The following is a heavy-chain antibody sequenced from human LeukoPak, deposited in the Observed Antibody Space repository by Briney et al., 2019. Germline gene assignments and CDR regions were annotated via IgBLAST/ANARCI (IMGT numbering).Heavy chain of an antibody. J-gene: IGHJ6*03. CDR3: AKSTDILTGYYFTYYYYMDV. CDR2: ISGSGGST. D-gene: IGHD3-9*01. CDR1: GFTFSSYA. V-gene: IGHV3-23*01. Sequence: GGSLRLSCAASGFTFSSYAMSWVRQAPGKGLEWVAAISGSGGSTYYADSVNGRFTISRDNSKNTLYLQMNSLRAEDTAVYYCAKSTDILTGYYFTYYYYMDVWGKGTTVTVSS.